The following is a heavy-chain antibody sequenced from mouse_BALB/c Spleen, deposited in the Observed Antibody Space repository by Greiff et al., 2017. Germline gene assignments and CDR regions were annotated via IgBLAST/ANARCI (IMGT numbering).Heavy chain of an antibody. D-gene: IGHD2-3*01. CDR2: ISNGGGST. Sequence: EVKLVESGGGLVQPGGSLKLSCAASGFTFSSYTMSWVRQTPKKRLEWVAYISNGGGSTYYPDTVKGRFTISRDNAKNTLYLQMSSLKSEDTAMYYCARHHDGYYEGDAMDYWGQGTSVTVSS. J-gene: IGHJ4*01. CDR1: GFTFSSYT. CDR3: ARHHDGYYEGDAMDY. V-gene: IGHV5-12-2*01.